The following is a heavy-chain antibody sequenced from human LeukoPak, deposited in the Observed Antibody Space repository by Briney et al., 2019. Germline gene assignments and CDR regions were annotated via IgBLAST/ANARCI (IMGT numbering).Heavy chain of an antibody. Sequence: PSRTLSLTCAVSGGSISSGGYSWSWIRQPPGKGVEWIGYIYHSGSTYYNPSLKSRVTISVDRSKNQFSLKLSSVTAADTAVYYCARHDYGDYVDAFDIWGQGTMVTVSS. CDR3: ARHDYGDYVDAFDI. J-gene: IGHJ3*02. D-gene: IGHD4-17*01. V-gene: IGHV4-30-2*01. CDR1: GGSISSGGYS. CDR2: IYHSGST.